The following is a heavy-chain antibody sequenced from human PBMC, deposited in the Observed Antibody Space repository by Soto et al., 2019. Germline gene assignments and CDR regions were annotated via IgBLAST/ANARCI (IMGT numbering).Heavy chain of an antibody. CDR3: AKDDGGYDYYYGMDV. D-gene: IGHD5-12*01. Sequence: VQLVESGGGLVKPGGSLRLSCAASGFTFSSYGMHWVRQAPGKGLEWVAVISYDGSNKYYADSVKGRFTISRDNSKNTLYLQMNSLRAEDTAVYYCAKDDGGYDYYYGMDVWGQGTTVTVSS. J-gene: IGHJ6*02. CDR2: ISYDGSNK. V-gene: IGHV3-30*18. CDR1: GFTFSSYG.